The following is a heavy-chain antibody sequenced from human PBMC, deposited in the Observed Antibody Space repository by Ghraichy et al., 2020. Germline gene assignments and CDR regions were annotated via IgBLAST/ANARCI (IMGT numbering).Heavy chain of an antibody. D-gene: IGHD3-10*01. V-gene: IGHV3-23*01. Sequence: LSLTCAASGFTFSSYAMSWVRQAPGKGLDWVSTISTGGGITYYADSVKGRFTISRDNSKNTLYLQMNSLRAEDTAVYYCAKGRGSGSYGAFDIWGQGTMVTVSS. J-gene: IGHJ3*02. CDR3: AKGRGSGSYGAFDI. CDR1: GFTFSSYA. CDR2: ISTGGGIT.